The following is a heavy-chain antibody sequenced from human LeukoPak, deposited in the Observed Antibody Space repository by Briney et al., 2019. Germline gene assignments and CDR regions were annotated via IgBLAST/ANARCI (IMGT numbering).Heavy chain of an antibody. J-gene: IGHJ4*02. V-gene: IGHV4-39*01. CDR1: GASISSSSYY. CDR2: IYYSGST. CDR3: ATRPNDYGDY. Sequence: SETLSLTCTVSGASISSSSYYWGWIRQPPGKGLEFIGNIYYSGSTYYNPSLKSRVTISVDMSKNQFSLRLSSVSAADTAVYYCATRPNDYGDYWGQGTLVTVSS.